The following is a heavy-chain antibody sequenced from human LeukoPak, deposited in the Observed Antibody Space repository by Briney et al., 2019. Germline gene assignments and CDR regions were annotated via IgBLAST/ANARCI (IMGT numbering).Heavy chain of an antibody. V-gene: IGHV3-7*01. Sequence: GGSLRLSCAASGFTFSTYWMNWVRQAPGAGLEWVASIKQDGSEKYYVDSVKGRFTISRDNAKNSLYLQMNSLRAEDTAVYYCARVLGKYCSGGSCGHWGQGTLVTVSS. J-gene: IGHJ4*02. CDR3: ARVLGKYCSGGSCGH. CDR2: IKQDGSEK. D-gene: IGHD2-15*01. CDR1: GFTFSTYW.